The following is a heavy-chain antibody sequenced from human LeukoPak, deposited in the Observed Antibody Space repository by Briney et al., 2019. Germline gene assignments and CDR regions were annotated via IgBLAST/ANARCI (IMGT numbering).Heavy chain of an antibody. CDR1: GGSISSHY. CDR2: IFHSGTT. V-gene: IGHV4-59*08. CDR3: ARWVATTGLVDS. D-gene: IGHD1-26*01. Sequence: SDTLSLTCTVSGGSISSHYWSWIRQPPGKGLEYVGFIFHSGTTYYNPSLKSRVTISVATSKSQFSLQLTSLTAADTAVYYCARWVATTGLVDSWGPGTLVTVSS. J-gene: IGHJ4*02.